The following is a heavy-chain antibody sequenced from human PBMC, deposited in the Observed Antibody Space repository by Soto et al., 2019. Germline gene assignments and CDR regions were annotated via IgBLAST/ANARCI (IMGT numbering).Heavy chain of an antibody. V-gene: IGHV1-18*01. D-gene: IGHD3-16*01. CDR1: GYTFTSYG. J-gene: IGHJ6*02. CDR2: ISAFNGQT. Sequence: QVQLVQSGDEVKKPGASVKVSCRASGYTFTSYGVSWVRQAPGQGLEWMGWISAFNGQTNYIQKVQGRVTLTAEASTITAYMELSSLRSDDTAVYYCARGGDYYYGLDVWGQGTTVTVAS. CDR3: ARGGDYYYGLDV.